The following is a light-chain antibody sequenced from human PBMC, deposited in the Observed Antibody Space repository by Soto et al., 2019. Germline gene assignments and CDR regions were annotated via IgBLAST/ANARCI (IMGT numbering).Light chain of an antibody. CDR3: NSYAGGLVL. V-gene: IGLV2-11*01. Sequence: QSVLTQPRSVSGSPGQSVTISCTGTNNDVGFYNYVSWYQQQLGKAPKLLIYDVNKRPSGVPPRFSGSKSANTASLTISGLQAAEEDDYYCNSYAGGLVLFGGGTKLTVL. CDR2: DVN. J-gene: IGLJ2*01. CDR1: NNDVGFYNY.